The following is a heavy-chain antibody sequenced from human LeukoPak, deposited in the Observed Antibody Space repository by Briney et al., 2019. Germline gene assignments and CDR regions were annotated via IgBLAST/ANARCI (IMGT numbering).Heavy chain of an antibody. V-gene: IGHV4-59*08. Sequence: PSETLSLTCTVSGGSISSYYWSWIRLPPGKGPEWIGYIYYSGSTNYNPSLKSRVTISVDTSKNQFSLKLSSVTAADTAVYYCAGVPAAGTFRDAFDIWGQGTMVTVSS. CDR2: IYYSGST. CDR3: AGVPAAGTFRDAFDI. D-gene: IGHD6-13*01. J-gene: IGHJ3*02. CDR1: GGSISSYY.